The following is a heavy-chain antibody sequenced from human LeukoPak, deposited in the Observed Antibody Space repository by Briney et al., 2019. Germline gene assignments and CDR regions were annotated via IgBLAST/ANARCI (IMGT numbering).Heavy chain of an antibody. CDR1: GYTLTELS. V-gene: IGHV1-24*01. Sequence: ASVKVSCKVSGYTLTELSMHWVRQAPGKGLEWMGGLDPEDGETIYAQKFQGRVTMTEDTSTDTAYMELSSLRSEDTAVYYCATFRYCSGGSCPRGYYYYMDVWGKGTTVTVSS. D-gene: IGHD2-15*01. J-gene: IGHJ6*03. CDR2: LDPEDGET. CDR3: ATFRYCSGGSCPRGYYYYMDV.